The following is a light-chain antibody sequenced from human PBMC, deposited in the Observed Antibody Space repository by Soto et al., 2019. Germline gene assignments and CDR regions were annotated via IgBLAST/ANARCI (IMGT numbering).Light chain of an antibody. V-gene: IGKV3D-20*02. CDR2: DAS. Sequence: EIVLTQSPGTLSLSPGERVTLSCRASQNIFSNYLAWYQQKPGQAHRLLIYDASNRATGIQARISGSGSGTDFTLTISSLEPEDFAVYYCKQRSNWPITFGQGTRLEIK. CDR1: QNIFSNY. J-gene: IGKJ5*01. CDR3: KQRSNWPIT.